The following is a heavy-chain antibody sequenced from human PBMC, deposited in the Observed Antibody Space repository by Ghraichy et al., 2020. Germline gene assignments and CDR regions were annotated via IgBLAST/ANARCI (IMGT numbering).Heavy chain of an antibody. D-gene: IGHD2-2*01. CDR3: ARGLLGYCSSISCYGFDY. J-gene: IGHJ4*02. CDR2: IYYSGSA. Sequence: SQTLSLTCTVSGGSISNSSYYWGWIRQPPGKGLEWIGSIYYSGSAYYNPSLKSRVTISVYTPRNQFSLTLRSVTAADTAIYYCARGLLGYCSSISCYGFDYWGQGPLVTVSS. CDR1: GGSISNSSYY. V-gene: IGHV4-39*01.